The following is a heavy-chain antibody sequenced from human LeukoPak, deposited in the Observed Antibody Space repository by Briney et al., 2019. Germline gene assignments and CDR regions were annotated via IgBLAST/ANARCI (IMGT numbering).Heavy chain of an antibody. D-gene: IGHD5-24*01. V-gene: IGHV4-59*01. CDR2: IYYSGST. CDR3: ASRDGYNGYFDY. J-gene: IGHJ4*02. Sequence: SETLSLTCTVSGGSISSYYWSWIRQPPGKGLEWIGYIYYSGSTNYNPSLKSRVTISVDTSKNQFSLKLSSVTAADTAVYYCASRDGYNGYFDYWGQGTLVTVSS. CDR1: GGSISSYY.